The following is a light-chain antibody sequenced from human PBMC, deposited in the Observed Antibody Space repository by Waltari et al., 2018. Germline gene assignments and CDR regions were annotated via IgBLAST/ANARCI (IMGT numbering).Light chain of an antibody. CDR3: QQYDNLLS. CDR1: QDISTY. CDR2: DVS. J-gene: IGKJ4*01. V-gene: IGKV1-33*01. Sequence: DIQMTQSPSSLSASVGDRVTITCQASQDISTYLNWYQQRPGKAPTVLIYDVSSLAEGVPSRFSGRGYGTHFTFTINSLQPEDFATYYCQQYDNLLSFGGGTKVEIK.